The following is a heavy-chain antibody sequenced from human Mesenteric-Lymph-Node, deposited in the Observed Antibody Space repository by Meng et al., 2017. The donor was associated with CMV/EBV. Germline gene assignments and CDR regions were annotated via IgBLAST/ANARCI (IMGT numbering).Heavy chain of an antibody. Sequence: GESLKISCAASGFTFSSYSMSWVRQAPGKGLEWVSSISGSSNYIYYADSVKGRFTISRDNAKNSLYLQMNSLRAEDTAVYSCARGLHYYDSSDYYNYFDNWGQGTLVTVSS. CDR3: ARGLHYYDSSDYYNYFDN. CDR2: ISGSSNYI. CDR1: GFTFSSYS. V-gene: IGHV3-21*04. D-gene: IGHD3-22*01. J-gene: IGHJ4*02.